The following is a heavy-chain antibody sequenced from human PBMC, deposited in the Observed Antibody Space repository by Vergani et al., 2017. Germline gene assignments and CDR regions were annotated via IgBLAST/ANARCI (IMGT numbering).Heavy chain of an antibody. V-gene: IGHV5-51*01. CDR2: IYPGDSEV. CDR1: GYIFSNFW. J-gene: IGHJ3*01. CDR3: ASGGHGSENGGALQL. D-gene: IGHD3-10*01. Sequence: EKQLVQSGSETKKPGESLKISCQAFGYIFSNFWIGWVRQRPGTGLEWMGIIYPGDSEVKSNPTFRGQVIFSVHTSVNTAYLQWRSLQASDTATYFCASGGHGSENGGALQLWGQGTNITVSS.